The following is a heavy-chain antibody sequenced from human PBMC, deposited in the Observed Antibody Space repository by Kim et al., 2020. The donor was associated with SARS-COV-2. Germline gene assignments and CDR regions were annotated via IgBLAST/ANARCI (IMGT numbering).Heavy chain of an antibody. CDR1: GYTFTSYA. CDR2: INAGNGNT. D-gene: IGHD3-22*01. Sequence: ASVKVSCKASGYTFTSYAMHWVRQAPGQRLEWMGWINAGNGNTKYSQKFQGRVTITRDTSASTAYMELSSLRSEDTAVYYCARDLRGYYDSSGYYAYWGQGTLVTVSS. V-gene: IGHV1-3*01. J-gene: IGHJ4*02. CDR3: ARDLRGYYDSSGYYAY.